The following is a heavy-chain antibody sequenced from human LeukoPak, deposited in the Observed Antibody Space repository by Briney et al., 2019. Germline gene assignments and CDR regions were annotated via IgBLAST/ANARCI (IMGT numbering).Heavy chain of an antibody. D-gene: IGHD1-26*01. Sequence: GGSLRLSCAASGFTLSAFPLEWVRQAPGKGLEWVSSVNGDSSYIYYADSVKGRFTISRDNSKNTLYLQMNSLRAEDTAVYYCAKVGATDYWGQGTLVTVSS. J-gene: IGHJ4*02. V-gene: IGHV3-21*04. CDR3: AKVGATDY. CDR2: VNGDSSYI. CDR1: GFTLSAFP.